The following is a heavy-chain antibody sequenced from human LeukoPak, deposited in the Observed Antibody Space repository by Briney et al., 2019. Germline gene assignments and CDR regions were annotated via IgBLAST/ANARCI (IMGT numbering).Heavy chain of an antibody. D-gene: IGHD6-19*01. CDR1: GFTFSSYS. CDR3: AKDLTSGYSSGWYGPRFDY. V-gene: IGHV3-23*01. J-gene: IGHJ4*02. Sequence: GGSLRLSCAASGFTFSSYSMNWVRQAPGKGLEWVSTISGSGGSTYYADSVKGRFTISRDNSKNTLFLQMDSLRADDTAVYYCAKDLTSGYSSGWYGPRFDYWGQGTLVTVSS. CDR2: ISGSGGST.